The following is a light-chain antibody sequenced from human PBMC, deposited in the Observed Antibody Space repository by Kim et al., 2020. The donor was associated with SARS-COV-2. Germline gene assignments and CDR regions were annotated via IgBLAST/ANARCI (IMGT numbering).Light chain of an antibody. CDR2: GKN. CDR1: SLRTSY. CDR3: QAWDSSTGV. J-gene: IGLJ3*02. V-gene: IGLV3-19*01. Sequence: SSELTQDPAVSVALGQTVMITCRGDSLRTSYASWYQQKPGQAPVLVIYGKNDRPSGIPDRFSGSSSGNTASLTITGAQAEDEADYYCQAWDSSTGVFGGGTQLTVL.